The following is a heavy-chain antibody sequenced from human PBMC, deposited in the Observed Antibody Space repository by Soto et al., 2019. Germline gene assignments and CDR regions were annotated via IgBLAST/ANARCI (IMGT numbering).Heavy chain of an antibody. CDR2: IYSDGGT. CDR1: GFAVSINY. J-gene: IGHJ4*02. D-gene: IGHD6-13*01. V-gene: IGHV3-66*01. CDR3: ARAAAGSPFDY. Sequence: EVHLVESGGGLVQPGGSLRLSCAASGFAVSINYMSWVRQAPGKGLEWVSVIYSDGGTYYADSVKGRFTISRDDSKNTLYLQMNSLRAEDTAVYYCARAAAGSPFDYWGQGALVTVSS.